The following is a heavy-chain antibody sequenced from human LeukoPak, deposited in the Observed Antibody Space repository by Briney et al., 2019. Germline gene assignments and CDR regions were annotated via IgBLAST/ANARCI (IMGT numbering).Heavy chain of an antibody. J-gene: IGHJ4*02. Sequence: GRSLRLSCAASGFTFSNAWMSWVRQAPGKGLEWVGRIKSKTDGGTTDYAAPVKGRFTISRDDSKNTLYLQMNSLRAEDTAVYYCARAGGYSYGYDYWGQGTLVTVSS. V-gene: IGHV3-15*01. D-gene: IGHD5-18*01. CDR3: ARAGGYSYGYDY. CDR1: GFTFSNAW. CDR2: IKSKTDGGTT.